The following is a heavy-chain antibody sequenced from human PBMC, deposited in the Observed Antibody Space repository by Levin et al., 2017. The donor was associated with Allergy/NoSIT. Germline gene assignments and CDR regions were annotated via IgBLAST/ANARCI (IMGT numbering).Heavy chain of an antibody. J-gene: IGHJ4*02. CDR3: ARLYCSGGNCYLKGYFDY. CDR2: IYYSGST. Sequence: SQTLSLTCTVSGGSISNYYWSWIRQSPGKGLEWIAYIYYSGSTNYNPSLKSRVTISIDTSKNQFSLKLTSVTAADTAVYYCARLYCSGGNCYLKGYFDYWGQGTLVTVSS. V-gene: IGHV4-59*08. D-gene: IGHD2-15*01. CDR1: GGSISNYY.